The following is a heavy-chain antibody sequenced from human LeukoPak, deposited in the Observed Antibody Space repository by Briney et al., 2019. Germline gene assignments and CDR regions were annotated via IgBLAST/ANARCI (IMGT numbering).Heavy chain of an antibody. CDR1: GFTFSNAW. Sequence: PGGSLRLSCAASGFTFSNAWMSWVRQAPGKGLEWVGRIKSKTDGGTTDYAAPVKGRFTISRDDSKNTLYLQMNSLKTEDTAVYYCTTESARVDTAMAVFDYWGQGTLVTVSS. CDR2: IKSKTDGGTT. D-gene: IGHD5-18*01. CDR3: TTESARVDTAMAVFDY. J-gene: IGHJ4*02. V-gene: IGHV3-15*01.